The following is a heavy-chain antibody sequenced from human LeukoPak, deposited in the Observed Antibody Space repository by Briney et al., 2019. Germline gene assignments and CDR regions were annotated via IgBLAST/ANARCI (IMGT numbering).Heavy chain of an antibody. CDR2: MNPNSGNT. D-gene: IGHD1-26*01. CDR1: GYTFTSYD. CDR3: ARVRRAGGIRGYYFDY. Sequence: ASVKVSCKASGYTFTSYDIKWVRQATGQGLEWMGWMNPNSGNTGYAQKFQGRVTMTRDTSISTAYMELSRLRSDDTAVYYCARVRRAGGIRGYYFDYWGQGTLVTVSS. V-gene: IGHV1-8*01. J-gene: IGHJ4*02.